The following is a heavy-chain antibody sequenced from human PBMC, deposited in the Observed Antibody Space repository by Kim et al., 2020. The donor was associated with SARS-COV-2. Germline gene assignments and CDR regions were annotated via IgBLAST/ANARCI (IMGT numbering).Heavy chain of an antibody. D-gene: IGHD6-13*01. CDR3: ARYSSSWGGYYFFYYIDV. J-gene: IGHJ6*03. CDR1: GFTFRIQR. CDR2: ISRARNLL. Sequence: GGSLRLSCAASGFTFRIQRMRWVRQAPGPGLAWVSSISRARNLLSSAASVKGRFTISRDNAKNSLYLQMNSLRAEDTALYYCARYSSSWGGYYFFYYIDVWGKGTTVTVSS. V-gene: IGHV3-21*01.